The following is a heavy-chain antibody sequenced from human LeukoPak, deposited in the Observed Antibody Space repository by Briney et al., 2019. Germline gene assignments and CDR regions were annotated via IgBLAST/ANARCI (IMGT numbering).Heavy chain of an antibody. Sequence: ASVKVSCKASGYTFTGYYMHWVRQAPGQGLEWMGWNNPNSGGTNYAQKFQGRVTMTRDTSISTAYMELSRLRSDDTAVYYCARALYCTNGVCYTGFDYWGQGTLVTVSS. CDR2: NNPNSGGT. V-gene: IGHV1-2*02. CDR1: GYTFTGYY. J-gene: IGHJ4*02. D-gene: IGHD2-8*01. CDR3: ARALYCTNGVCYTGFDY.